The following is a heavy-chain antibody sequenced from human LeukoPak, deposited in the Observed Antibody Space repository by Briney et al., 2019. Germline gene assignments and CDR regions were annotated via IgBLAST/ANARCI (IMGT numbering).Heavy chain of an antibody. V-gene: IGHV4-59*01. CDR1: GGSIRTSY. J-gene: IGHJ4*02. D-gene: IGHD6-19*01. CDR2: VYYTGNT. Sequence: SETLSLTCTVSGGSIRTSYWSWIRQSPGKGLEWIGYVYYTGNTNYNPSLESRVSISADTSKNQFSPNLSSVTAADTAVYYCTTASSWYRYYFDYWGQGALVTVSS. CDR3: TTASSWYRYYFDY.